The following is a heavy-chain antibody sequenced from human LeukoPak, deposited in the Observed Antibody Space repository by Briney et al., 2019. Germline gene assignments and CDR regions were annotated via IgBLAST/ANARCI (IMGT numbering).Heavy chain of an antibody. V-gene: IGHV3-23*01. CDR2: ISGSGGST. CDR3: AKGIKWYYYDSSGYYYERYFDY. CDR1: GSTFSSYA. D-gene: IGHD3-22*01. J-gene: IGHJ4*02. Sequence: GASLRLSRAASGSTFSSYAMSWVRQAPGKGLEWVSAISGSGGSTYYADSVKGRFTISRDNSKNTLYLQMNSLRAEDTAVYYCAKGIKWYYYDSSGYYYERYFDYWGQGTLVTVSS.